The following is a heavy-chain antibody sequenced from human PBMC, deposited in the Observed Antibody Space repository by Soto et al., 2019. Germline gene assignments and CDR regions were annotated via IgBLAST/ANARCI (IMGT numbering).Heavy chain of an antibody. D-gene: IGHD5-18*01. CDR3: ARIIKIPEAILGYFDF. V-gene: IGHV4-34*01. CDR1: GGSVNGYY. CDR2: INHTGGT. Sequence: PSETLSLTCAVYGGSVNGYYWNWIRQPPGKGLEWIGEINHTGGTHYNPSLKSRVTMSVDTSKNQFSLKVRSVTAADTAKYYCARIIKIPEAILGYFDFWGHGNLVTVSS. J-gene: IGHJ4*01.